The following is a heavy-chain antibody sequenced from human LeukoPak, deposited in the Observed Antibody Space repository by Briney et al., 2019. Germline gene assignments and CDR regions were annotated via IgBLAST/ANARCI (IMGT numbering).Heavy chain of an antibody. D-gene: IGHD3-3*01. CDR1: GFTFSSYW. J-gene: IGHJ4*02. CDR2: IKEDGSEK. V-gene: IGHV3-7*01. CDR3: ARVRSGYYYDY. Sequence: PGGSLRLSCAASGFTFSSYWMGWVHQAPGKGLEWVANIKEDGSEKYYVDSVKGRFTISRDNAKNSLYLQMNSLRAEDTAMYYCARVRSGYYYDYWGQGTLVTVSS.